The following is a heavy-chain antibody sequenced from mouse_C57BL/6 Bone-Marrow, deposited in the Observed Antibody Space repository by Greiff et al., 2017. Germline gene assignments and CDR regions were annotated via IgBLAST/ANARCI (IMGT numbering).Heavy chain of an antibody. J-gene: IGHJ1*03. CDR2: IHPNSGST. CDR1: GYTFTSYW. V-gene: IGHV1-64*01. CDR3: ARSPHYYGSSHWYFDV. Sequence: QVQLQQPGAELVKPGASVKLSCKASGYTFTSYWMHWVKQRPGQGLEWIGMIHPNSGSTNYNEKFKSKATLTVDKSSSTAYMQLSSLTSEDSAVYYCARSPHYYGSSHWYFDVWGTETTVTVSS. D-gene: IGHD1-1*01.